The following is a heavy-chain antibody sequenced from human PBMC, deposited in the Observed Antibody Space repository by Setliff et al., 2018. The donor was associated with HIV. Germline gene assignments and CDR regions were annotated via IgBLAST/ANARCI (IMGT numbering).Heavy chain of an antibody. D-gene: IGHD3-3*01. V-gene: IGHV4-31*03. J-gene: IGHJ4*02. CDR3: ASSTRKSFDFWTDSRTTYPPYYFDY. CDR2: IYYSGTT. Sequence: TLSLTCSVSGASVVSGGYYWSWIRQHPEKGLEWIGYIYYSGTTTYNPSLRSRVTISLDTSLNQFSLKVNSVTAADTAVYYCASSTRKSFDFWTDSRTTYPPYYFDYWGQGTLVTVSS. CDR1: GASVVSGGYY.